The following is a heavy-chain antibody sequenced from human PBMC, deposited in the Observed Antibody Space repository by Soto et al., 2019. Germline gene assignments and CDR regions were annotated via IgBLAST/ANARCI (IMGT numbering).Heavy chain of an antibody. CDR1: GFFFTICC. Sequence: GDNLNVSCTVSGFFFTICCLPWVLQRPWNGLEDMGIIYPGNLATRYSPSFHFHVSFAVDRSIRTAYMQWKSLKSSDTAIYYCARGYNSGLSNRPYYFYLWGHGTLVTVSS. D-gene: IGHD6-19*01. CDR3: ARGYNSGLSNRPYYFYL. CDR2: IYPGNLAT. V-gene: IGHV5-51*01. J-gene: IGHJ4*01.